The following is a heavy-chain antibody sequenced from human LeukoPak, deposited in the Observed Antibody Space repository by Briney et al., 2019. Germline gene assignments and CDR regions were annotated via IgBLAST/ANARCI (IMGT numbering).Heavy chain of an antibody. J-gene: IGHJ4*02. D-gene: IGHD1-26*01. CDR2: ISYDGSNK. CDR1: GFTFSSYA. V-gene: IGHV3-30-3*01. CDR3: AKGGSYTIDY. Sequence: GGSLRLSCAASGFTFSSYAMHWVRQAPGKGLEWVAVISYDGSNKYYADSVKGRFTISRDNAKNTLHLQMKSLTVEDTAAYYCAKGGSYTIDYWGQGILVSVSS.